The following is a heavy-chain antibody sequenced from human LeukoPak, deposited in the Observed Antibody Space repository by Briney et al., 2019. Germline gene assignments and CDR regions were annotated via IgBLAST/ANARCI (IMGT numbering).Heavy chain of an antibody. Sequence: GASVKVSCKASGYTFTGYYMHWVRQAPGQGLEWMGWINPNSGGTNYAQKFQGWVTMTRDTSISTAYMELSRLRSDDTAVYYCARTKDLRFGESYYYGMDVWGQGTTVTVSS. CDR1: GYTFTGYY. D-gene: IGHD3-10*01. V-gene: IGHV1-2*04. CDR3: ARTKDLRFGESYYYGMDV. CDR2: INPNSGGT. J-gene: IGHJ6*02.